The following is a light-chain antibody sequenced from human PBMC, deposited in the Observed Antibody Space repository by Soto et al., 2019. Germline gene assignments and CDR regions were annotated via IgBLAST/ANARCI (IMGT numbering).Light chain of an antibody. Sequence: QSVLTQPPSASGSPGQSVTIFCTGTSSDVGGYNYVSWYQQHPGKAPKLMIYEVSKRPSGVPDRFSGSKSGNTASLTVSGLQAEDEADYYCSSYAGSNIYVVFGGGTKLTVL. J-gene: IGLJ2*01. V-gene: IGLV2-8*01. CDR3: SSYAGSNIYVV. CDR2: EVS. CDR1: SSDVGGYNY.